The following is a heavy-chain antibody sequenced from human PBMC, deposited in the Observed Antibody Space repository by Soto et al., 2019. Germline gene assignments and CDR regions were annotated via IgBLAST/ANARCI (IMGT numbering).Heavy chain of an antibody. CDR2: IDPNSGGT. CDR1: GYTFTGYY. J-gene: IGHJ6*02. D-gene: IGHD2-2*01. V-gene: IGHV1-2*04. CDR3: ARAAAPKGNYYYGMDV. Sequence: ASVKVSCKASGYTFTGYYMHWVRQAPGQGLEWMGWIDPNSGGTNYAQKFQGWVTMTRDTSISTAYMELSRLRSDDTAVYYCARAAAPKGNYYYGMDVWGQGTTVTVSS.